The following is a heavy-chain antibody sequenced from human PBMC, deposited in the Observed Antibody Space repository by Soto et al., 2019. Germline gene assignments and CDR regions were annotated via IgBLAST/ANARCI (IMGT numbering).Heavy chain of an antibody. CDR2: IYHAGSV. V-gene: IGHV4-38-2*01. CDR3: ARTFDYYGMDV. Sequence: PSETLSLTCAVSGYSIGSGYYWAWTRQSPGKGLEWIGSIYHAGSVYYNPSLNGRVALSMDTSKNHFSLKLTSVTAADTAVYYCARTFDYYGMDVWGQGTTVTVYS. J-gene: IGHJ6*02. CDR1: GYSIGSGYY.